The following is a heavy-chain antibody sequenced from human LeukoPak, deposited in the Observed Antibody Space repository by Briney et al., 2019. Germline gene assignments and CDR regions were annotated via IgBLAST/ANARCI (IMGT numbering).Heavy chain of an antibody. D-gene: IGHD2-2*01. Sequence: QPGRSLRLSCVVSGFTFSTYVMHWVRQAPGKGLEWLAVISNDGSHKYYADFVKGRFTISRDNSNNTLSMQMNSLRIEDTAVYYCAKGGVPTAMVDYWGQGILVTVSS. CDR1: GFTFSTYV. V-gene: IGHV3-30*18. J-gene: IGHJ4*02. CDR2: ISNDGSHK. CDR3: AKGGVPTAMVDY.